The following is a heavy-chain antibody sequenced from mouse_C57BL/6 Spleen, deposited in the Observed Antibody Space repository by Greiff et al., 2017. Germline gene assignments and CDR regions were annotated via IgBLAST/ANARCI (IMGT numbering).Heavy chain of an antibody. Sequence: QVQLQQSGPGLVQPSPSLSISCTASGFSFTSYGVHWVRQSPGKGLEWLGVIWRGGSTDYNAAFISSLSITKDNSTSQVFFKMNSLQADDAAIYYCAPHYYGSRYGYFDVWGTGTTVTVSS. D-gene: IGHD1-1*01. V-gene: IGHV2-5*01. CDR1: GFSFTSYG. CDR2: IWRGGST. CDR3: APHYYGSRYGYFDV. J-gene: IGHJ1*03.